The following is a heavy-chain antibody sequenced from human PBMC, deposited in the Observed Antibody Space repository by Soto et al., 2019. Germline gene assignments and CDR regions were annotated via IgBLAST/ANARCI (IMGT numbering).Heavy chain of an antibody. Sequence: SVKVSCKTSGGTFSNYAFTWVRQAPGQGLEWMGGIIPIFDTTNYAQKFQDRITITADDSTSTVYMELHSLTSEDTALYYCAKDRGVQDWLYLFDLWGQGTMVTVSS. D-gene: IGHD6-19*01. J-gene: IGHJ3*01. CDR1: GGTFSNYA. CDR2: IIPIFDTT. CDR3: AKDRGVQDWLYLFDL. V-gene: IGHV1-69*13.